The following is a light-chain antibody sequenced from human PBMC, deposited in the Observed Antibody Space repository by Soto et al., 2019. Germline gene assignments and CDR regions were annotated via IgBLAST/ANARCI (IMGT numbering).Light chain of an antibody. Sequence: AIRMTQSPSALSASTGDRVTITCRASQGISSYLAWYQQKPGKAPKLLIYAASTLQSGVPSRFSGSGSGTDFTLTISSLQPEDFATYYCQQSYSTPVTFGQGTQLEIK. CDR2: AAS. CDR3: QQSYSTPVT. J-gene: IGKJ5*01. CDR1: QGISSY. V-gene: IGKV1-8*01.